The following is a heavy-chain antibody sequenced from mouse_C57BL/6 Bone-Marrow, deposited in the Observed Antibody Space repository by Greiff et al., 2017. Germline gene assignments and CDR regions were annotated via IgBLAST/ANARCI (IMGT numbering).Heavy chain of an antibody. J-gene: IGHJ3*01. CDR2: IDPETGGT. CDR1: GYTFTDYE. CDR3: TRGDSSGYVWFAY. D-gene: IGHD3-2*02. V-gene: IGHV1-15*01. Sequence: VQLQQSGAELVRPGASVTLSCKASGYTFTDYEMHWVKQTPVHGLEWIGAIDPETGGTAYNQKFKGKAILTADKSSSTAYMELRSLTSEDSAVYYGTRGDSSGYVWFAYWGQGTLVTVSA.